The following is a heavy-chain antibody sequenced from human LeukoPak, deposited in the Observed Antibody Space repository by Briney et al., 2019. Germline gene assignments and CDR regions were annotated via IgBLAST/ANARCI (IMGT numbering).Heavy chain of an antibody. CDR3: AREGHSSGWNSGKYYYYYYYMDV. J-gene: IGHJ6*03. Sequence: PGGSLRLSCAASGFTFSSYSMNWVRQAPGKGLEWVSYISSSSSTIYYADSVKGRFTISRDNAKNSLYLQMNSLRAEDTAVYYCAREGHSSGWNSGKYYYYYYYMDVWGKGTTVTVSS. V-gene: IGHV3-48*01. D-gene: IGHD6-19*01. CDR2: ISSSSSTI. CDR1: GFTFSSYS.